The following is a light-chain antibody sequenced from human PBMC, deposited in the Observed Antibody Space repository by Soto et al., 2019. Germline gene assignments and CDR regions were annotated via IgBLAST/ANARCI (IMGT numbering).Light chain of an antibody. CDR2: KAS. CDR3: QEYSSYLWT. J-gene: IGKJ1*01. Sequence: DIQMTQSPSTLSASVGDRVTITCRASQSIKKWLAWYQQKPGRAPKLLIYKASNLETGVPSRFSGSGSGTDFTLTISSLQPVDFATYYCQEYSSYLWTFGQGTKVEI. CDR1: QSIKKW. V-gene: IGKV1-5*03.